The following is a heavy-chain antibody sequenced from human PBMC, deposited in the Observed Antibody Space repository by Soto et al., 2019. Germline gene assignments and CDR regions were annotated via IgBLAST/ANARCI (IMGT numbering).Heavy chain of an antibody. Sequence: ASVKVSCKASGYTFTGYYMHWVRQAPGQGLEWMGWINPNSGGTNYAQKFQGRVTMTRDTSISTAYMELSRLRSDDTAVYYCARGVTNFGVVIMGAFDIWGQGTMVTVSS. D-gene: IGHD3-3*01. CDR2: INPNSGGT. CDR3: ARGVTNFGVVIMGAFDI. J-gene: IGHJ3*02. V-gene: IGHV1-2*02. CDR1: GYTFTGYY.